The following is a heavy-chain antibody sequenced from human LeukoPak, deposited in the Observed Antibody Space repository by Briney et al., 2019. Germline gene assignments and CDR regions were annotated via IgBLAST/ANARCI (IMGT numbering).Heavy chain of an antibody. D-gene: IGHD3-10*01. CDR2: ISSSSSYI. Sequence: PGGSLRLSCAAAGFTVDDYGMSWVRQAPGKGLEWVSSISSSSSYIYHAGSVKGRFTFSRDNAKNSLYLQMNSLRAEDTAVYYCARSGWFGELGFDYWGQGTLVTVSS. J-gene: IGHJ4*02. CDR1: GFTVDDYG. CDR3: ARSGWFGELGFDY. V-gene: IGHV3-21*01.